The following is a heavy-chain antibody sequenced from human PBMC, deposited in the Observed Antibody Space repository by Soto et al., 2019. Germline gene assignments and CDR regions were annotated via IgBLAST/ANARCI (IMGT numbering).Heavy chain of an antibody. Sequence: QVQLVQSGAEVKRPGSSVKVSCKASGGTFSSNSINWVRKAPEQGLEWMGSIIPLFGTTDYAQNSQGRVTISADKFTNTAYMELSSLRSEATAVYFCARAVLSSSPPSYYEYGMDVWGQGTTVTVSS. V-gene: IGHV1-69*06. CDR1: GGTFSSNS. CDR3: ARAVLSSSPPSYYEYGMDV. CDR2: IIPLFGTT. D-gene: IGHD3-16*01. J-gene: IGHJ6*02.